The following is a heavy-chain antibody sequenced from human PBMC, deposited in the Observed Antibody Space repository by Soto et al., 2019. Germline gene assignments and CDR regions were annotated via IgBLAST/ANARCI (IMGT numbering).Heavy chain of an antibody. D-gene: IGHD2-8*02. V-gene: IGHV4-34*01. CDR1: GGSFSGYS. CDR2: INHSGST. CDR3: ARDKITGLFDY. J-gene: IGHJ4*02. Sequence: LEILSLTCAVYGGSFSGYSLTWIRQPPGTGLEWIGEINHSGSTNYNPSLKSRVTTSVDTSKNQFSLKLTSVTAADAAVYYCARDKITGLFDYWGQGTLVTVSS.